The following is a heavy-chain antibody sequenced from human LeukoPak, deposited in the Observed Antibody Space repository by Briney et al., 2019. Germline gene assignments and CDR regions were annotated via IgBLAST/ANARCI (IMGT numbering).Heavy chain of an antibody. CDR2: INPNSGGT. J-gene: IGHJ1*01. Sequence: ASVKVSCKASGYTFTGYYMHWVRQAPGQGLEWMGWINPNSGGTNYAQKFQGRVTMTRDTSISTAYMELSRLRSDDTAVYYCATRYCSGTSCYAEYFQHWGQGTLVTVSS. V-gene: IGHV1-2*02. D-gene: IGHD2-2*01. CDR3: ATRYCSGTSCYAEYFQH. CDR1: GYTFTGYY.